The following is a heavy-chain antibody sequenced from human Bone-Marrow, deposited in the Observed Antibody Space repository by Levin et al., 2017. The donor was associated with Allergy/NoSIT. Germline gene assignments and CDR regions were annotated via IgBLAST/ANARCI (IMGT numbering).Heavy chain of an antibody. D-gene: IGHD3-10*01. CDR3: ASEGSMGRLH. Sequence: SETLSLTCAISGDSVSGNRAAWNWIRQSPSRGLEWLGRTYYRSKWFNDYGVSVKSRITINADTSKNQFSLHLSSVTPEDTAVYYCASEGSMGRLHWGQGTLVTVSS. CDR2: TYYRSKWFN. J-gene: IGHJ4*02. CDR1: GDSVSGNRAA. V-gene: IGHV6-1*01.